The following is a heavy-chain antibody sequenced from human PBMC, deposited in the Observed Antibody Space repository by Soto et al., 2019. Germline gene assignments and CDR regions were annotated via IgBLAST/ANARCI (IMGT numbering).Heavy chain of an antibody. D-gene: IGHD4-17*01. V-gene: IGHV1-18*01. Sequence: ASVKVSFKASGYTFTSYGISWVRQAPGQGLEWMGWISAYNGNTNYAQKLQGRVTMTTDTSTSTAYMELRSLRSDDTAVYYCARGDPMTTEPTRFDYWGQGTLVTVSS. J-gene: IGHJ4*02. CDR1: GYTFTSYG. CDR2: ISAYNGNT. CDR3: ARGDPMTTEPTRFDY.